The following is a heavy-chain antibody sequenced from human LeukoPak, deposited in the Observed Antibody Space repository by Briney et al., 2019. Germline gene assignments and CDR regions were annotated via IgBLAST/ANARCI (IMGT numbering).Heavy chain of an antibody. J-gene: IGHJ2*01. CDR1: GFPFSSYA. Sequence: PGGSLRLSCAASGFPFSSYAMSWVRXAPGKXLEWVSTIGSSGSTTYYADSVKGRFTISRDNSKNTLYLQMNGLRAEDTAVYYCAKGRNWSFDLWGRGTLVTVSS. V-gene: IGHV3-23*01. CDR3: AKGRNWSFDL. CDR2: IGSSGSTT.